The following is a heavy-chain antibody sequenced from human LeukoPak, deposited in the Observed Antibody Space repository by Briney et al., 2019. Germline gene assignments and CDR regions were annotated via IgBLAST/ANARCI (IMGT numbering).Heavy chain of an antibody. J-gene: IGHJ4*02. CDR2: IYYSGST. CDR3: ARDQAYYYGSGSYTDY. CDR1: GGSISSYY. D-gene: IGHD3-10*01. Sequence: SETLSLTCTVSGGSISSYYWSWIRQPPGKGLEWIGYIYYSGSTNYNPSLKSRVTISVDTSKNQFSLKLSSVTAADTAVYYCARDQAYYYGSGSYTDYWGQGTLVTVSS. V-gene: IGHV4-59*12.